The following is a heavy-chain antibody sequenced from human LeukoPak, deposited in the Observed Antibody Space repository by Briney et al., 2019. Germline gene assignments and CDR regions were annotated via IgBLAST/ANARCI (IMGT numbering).Heavy chain of an antibody. V-gene: IGHV4-59*08. CDR2: IYYSGST. Sequence: PSETLSLTCTVSGGSISSYYWSWIRQPPGKGLEWIGYIYYSGSTYYNPSLKSRVTISVDTSKNQFSLKLSSVTAADTAVYYCARLWFGEFPIDYWGQGTLVTVSS. J-gene: IGHJ4*02. D-gene: IGHD3-10*01. CDR1: GGSISSYY. CDR3: ARLWFGEFPIDY.